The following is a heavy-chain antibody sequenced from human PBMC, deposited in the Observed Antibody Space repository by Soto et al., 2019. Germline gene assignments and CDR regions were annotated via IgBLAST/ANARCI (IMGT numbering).Heavy chain of an antibody. CDR2: IWYDGSNK. V-gene: IGHV3-33*01. CDR3: ARAGYYDSSGSDAFDI. J-gene: IGHJ3*02. D-gene: IGHD3-22*01. Sequence: GGSLRLSYAASGFTFSGYGMHWVRQAPGKGLEWVAVIWYDGSNKYYADSVKGRFTISRDNSKNTLYLQMNSLRAEDTAVYYCARAGYYDSSGSDAFDIWGQGTMVTVSS. CDR1: GFTFSGYG.